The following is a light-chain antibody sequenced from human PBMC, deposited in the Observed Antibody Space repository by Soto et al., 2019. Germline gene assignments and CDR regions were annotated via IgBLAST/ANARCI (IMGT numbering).Light chain of an antibody. J-gene: IGKJ1*01. CDR1: QRVSGTY. CDR3: QQYGSSPRS. Sequence: EVVLTQSPGILSLSPGESATLSCRASQRVSGTYLAGYQQRPGQAPRLLIYGASTRAAGISDRFSGSGSGTDFSEPVSGTDLSLTVSRLEPEDFAVYYCQQYGSSPRSFGQGTKVAIK. CDR2: GAS. V-gene: IGKV3-20*01.